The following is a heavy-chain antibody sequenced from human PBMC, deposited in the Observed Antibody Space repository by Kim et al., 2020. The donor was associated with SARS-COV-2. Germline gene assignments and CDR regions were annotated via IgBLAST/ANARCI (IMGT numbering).Heavy chain of an antibody. D-gene: IGHD6-6*01. V-gene: IGHV4-61*01. CDR3: VSSINSYYYAMDV. CDR1: GGSVSSGSHF. J-gene: IGHJ6*02. CDR2: IYYSGST. Sequence: SETLSLTCNVSGGSVSSGSHFWSWVWQAPGGGLEWIAYIYYSGSTNYNPSLKSRVTISVDTSKNQFSLNLRSVTAADTAVYYCVSSINSYYYAMDVWGQGTTVTVAS.